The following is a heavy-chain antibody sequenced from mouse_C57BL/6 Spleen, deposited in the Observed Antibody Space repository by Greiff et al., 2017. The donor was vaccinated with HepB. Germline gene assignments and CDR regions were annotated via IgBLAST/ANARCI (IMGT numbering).Heavy chain of an antibody. CDR2: INPSSGYT. J-gene: IGHJ3*01. Sequence: QVQLQQSGAELARPGASVKMSCKASGYTFTSYTMHWVKQRPGQGLEWIGYINPSSGYTKYNQKFKDKATLTADKSSSTAYMQLSSLTSEDSAVYYCAYLPGRSYGFAYWGQGTLVTVSA. CDR1: GYTFTSYT. V-gene: IGHV1-4*01. CDR3: AYLPGRSYGFAY. D-gene: IGHD1-1*01.